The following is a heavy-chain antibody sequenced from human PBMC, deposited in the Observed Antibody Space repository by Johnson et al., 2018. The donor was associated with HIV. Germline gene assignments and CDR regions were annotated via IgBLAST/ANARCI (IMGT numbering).Heavy chain of an antibody. V-gene: IGHV3-30*04. CDR2: ISFDGGTK. J-gene: IGHJ3*02. Sequence: QVQLVESGGGVVQPGRSLRLSCAASGFTFGSYAMHWVRQAPGKGLEWVALISFDGGTKYYADSVKGRFTISRDNSKNTLYLQMNSLRAEDTAVYYCATSTASDAFDIWGQGTMVTVSS. CDR3: ATSTASDAFDI. D-gene: IGHD1-1*01. CDR1: GFTFGSYA.